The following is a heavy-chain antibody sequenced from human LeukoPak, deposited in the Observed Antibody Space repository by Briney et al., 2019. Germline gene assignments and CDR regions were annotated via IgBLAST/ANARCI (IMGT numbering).Heavy chain of an antibody. Sequence: GGSLRLSCAASGFTFSSYAMSWVRQAPGKGLEWVSAISGSGGNTYYADSVKGRFTISRDDSKNTLYLQIYSLRADDTAVYYCAKPSTYSSYFDYWGQGTLVTVSS. D-gene: IGHD5-12*01. CDR1: GFTFSSYA. J-gene: IGHJ4*02. CDR3: AKPSTYSSYFDY. V-gene: IGHV3-23*01. CDR2: ISGSGGNT.